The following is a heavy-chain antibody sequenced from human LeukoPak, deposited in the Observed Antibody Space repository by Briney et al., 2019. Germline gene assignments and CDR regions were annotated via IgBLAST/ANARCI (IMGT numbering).Heavy chain of an antibody. CDR3: ARRTYGYYMDV. CDR2: IHRSGST. Sequence: PSETLSLTCSGSNYSISNSLYWGWLRQPPGKGLEWIGSIHRSGSTFYNPSLKSRVTISLDTSKNQFSLKLSSVTAADTAVYFCARRTYGYYMDVWGKGTTVTVSS. CDR1: NYSISNSLY. J-gene: IGHJ6*03. V-gene: IGHV4-38-2*02. D-gene: IGHD4-17*01.